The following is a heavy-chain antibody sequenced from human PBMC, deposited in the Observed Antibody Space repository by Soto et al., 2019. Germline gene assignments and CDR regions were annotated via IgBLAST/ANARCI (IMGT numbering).Heavy chain of an antibody. V-gene: IGHV4-4*02. CDR2: IFHDGST. CDR3: ARDEYNDSSD. J-gene: IGHJ4*02. CDR1: GASISSGSW. Sequence: QVQLQQWGAGLLKPSGTLSLTCAVSGASISSGSWWSWVRQPPGKGLEWIGEIFHDGSTNYNPSLKSRVTMSVDKSKNYFSLELTSVTAADTALYYCARDEYNDSSDWGQGTLVTVSS. D-gene: IGHD1-1*01.